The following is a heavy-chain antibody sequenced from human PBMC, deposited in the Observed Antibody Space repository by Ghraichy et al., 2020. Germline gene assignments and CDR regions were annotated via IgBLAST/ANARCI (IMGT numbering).Heavy chain of an antibody. V-gene: IGHV3-48*01. J-gene: IGHJ2*01. D-gene: IGHD6-13*01. CDR2: ITGSSITI. CDR1: GFSFSDYS. Sequence: GGSLRLSCEGSGFSFSDYSMHWVRLTPRKALEWVSYITGSSITIFYTDSVKGRFTISRDNAKNSLYLQMNSLRAEDTAVYYCARLPVPRRAAVGDWYFDLWGRGTLVTVSS. CDR3: ARLPVPRRAAVGDWYFDL.